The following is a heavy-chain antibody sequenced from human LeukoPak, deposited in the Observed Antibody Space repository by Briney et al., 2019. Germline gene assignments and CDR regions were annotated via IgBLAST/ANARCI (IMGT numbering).Heavy chain of an antibody. Sequence: ASVKVSCKASGYTFTSYGLSWVRQAPGQGLEWMGWTSSYNGKTNYAQKFQGRLTMTTDTSTSTAYMELRSLTSDDTAVYYCARDITVVSLASIGFDYWSQGTVVTVSS. D-gene: IGHD3-16*01. CDR2: TSSYNGKT. CDR3: ARDITVVSLASIGFDY. CDR1: GYTFTSYG. J-gene: IGHJ4*02. V-gene: IGHV1-18*01.